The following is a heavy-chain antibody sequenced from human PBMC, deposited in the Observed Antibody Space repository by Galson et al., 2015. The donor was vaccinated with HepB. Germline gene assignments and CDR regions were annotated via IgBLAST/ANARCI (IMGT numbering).Heavy chain of an antibody. J-gene: IGHJ4*02. CDR3: GRLGAYGRPTGAFFDN. Sequence: SETLSLTCSVSGGSISSSTYYWGWIRQPPGKGLEWIGTIYYSGSTYYNPSVKSRVTMSVDTSKNEFSLKLSSVTAADTAVYYCGRLGAYGRPTGAFFDNWGQGTLVTVSS. CDR2: IYYSGST. D-gene: IGHD3-16*01. V-gene: IGHV4-39*01. CDR1: GGSISSSTYY.